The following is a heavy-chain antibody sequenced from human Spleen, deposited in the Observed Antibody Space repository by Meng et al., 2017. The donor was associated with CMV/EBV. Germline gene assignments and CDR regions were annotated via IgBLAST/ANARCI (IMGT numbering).Heavy chain of an antibody. V-gene: IGHV1-8*02. J-gene: IGHJ6*02. Sequence: ASVKVSCKASGYTFTNCIFNWVRQATGQGLEWMGCMNPKNSDTASAQRFQGRVTMSRDISKKTVYLQVSSLRLEDTAAYYCAKRIDGWPDHYYFGVDVWGQGTTVTVSS. CDR2: MNPKNSDT. CDR3: AKRIDGWPDHYYFGVDV. D-gene: IGHD2-21*01. CDR1: GYTFTNCI.